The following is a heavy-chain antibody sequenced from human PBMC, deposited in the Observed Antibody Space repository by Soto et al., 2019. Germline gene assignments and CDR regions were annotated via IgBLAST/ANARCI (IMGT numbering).Heavy chain of an antibody. J-gene: IGHJ6*02. V-gene: IGHV1-69*13. Sequence: SVKVSCKASGGTFSSYAISCVRQAPGQGLEWMGGIIPIFGTANYAQKFQGRVTITADESTSTAYMELSSLRSEDTAVYYCARDRLGAPPYYYYYGMDVWGQGTTVTVSS. CDR2: IIPIFGTA. CDR3: ARDRLGAPPYYYYYGMDV. CDR1: GGTFSSYA. D-gene: IGHD1-26*01.